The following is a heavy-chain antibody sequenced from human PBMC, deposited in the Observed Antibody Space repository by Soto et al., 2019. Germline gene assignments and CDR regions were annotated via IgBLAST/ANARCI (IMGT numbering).Heavy chain of an antibody. CDR3: ARIPDGYHSLVYVDY. Sequence: QVTLKESGPVLVKPTETLTLTCTVSGFSLSNARMGVSWIRQPPGKALEWLAHIFSNDEKSYSTSLKSRLTIHKDTSTDQVVLTMTNMDHLDTATYYCARIPDGYHSLVYVDYWGQGTLVTVSS. CDR2: IFSNDEK. D-gene: IGHD5-12*01. J-gene: IGHJ4*02. CDR1: GFSLSNARMG. V-gene: IGHV2-26*01.